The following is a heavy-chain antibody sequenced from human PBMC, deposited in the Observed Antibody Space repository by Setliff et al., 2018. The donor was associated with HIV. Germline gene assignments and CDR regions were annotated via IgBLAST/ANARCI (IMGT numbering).Heavy chain of an antibody. CDR3: ARGYEGSSPGGAFDI. V-gene: IGHV4-34*01. CDR1: GASFSGYY. CDR2: INHSGST. Sequence: LSLTCAVYGASFSGYYWSWIRQPPGKGLEWIGEINHSGSTNYNPSLKSRVTISVDPSKNQFSLRLFSVNAADTAVYYCARGYEGSSPGGAFDIWGQGTMVTVSS. D-gene: IGHD6-6*01. J-gene: IGHJ3*02.